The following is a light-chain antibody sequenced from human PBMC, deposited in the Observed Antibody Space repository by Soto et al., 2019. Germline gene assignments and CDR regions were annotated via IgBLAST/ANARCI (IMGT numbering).Light chain of an antibody. V-gene: IGKV3-15*01. CDR3: QQYNDWPWT. CDR1: QSVSSH. CDR2: GAS. Sequence: ERVVAQSAATLSVSPGERAILSCRASQSVSSHLAWYHQKPGQAPRLLIYGASTRATGIPARFSGSGSGADFTLTISSLQSEDFGVYYCQQYNDWPWTSGRGTKV. J-gene: IGKJ1*01.